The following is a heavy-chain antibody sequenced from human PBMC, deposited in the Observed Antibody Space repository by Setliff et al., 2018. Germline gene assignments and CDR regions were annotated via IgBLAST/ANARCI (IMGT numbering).Heavy chain of an antibody. Sequence: GGSLRLSCAASGFTFSTYTMTWVRQAPGKGPEWVASISANGDTYYGDSVKGRFTISRDNSKNTLYLQMNSLRAEDTAVYYCAKVGGWGGWYLHYWGQGTLVTVSS. D-gene: IGHD6-19*01. CDR3: AKVGGWGGWYLHY. J-gene: IGHJ4*02. CDR1: GFTFSTYT. CDR2: ISANGDT. V-gene: IGHV3-23*01.